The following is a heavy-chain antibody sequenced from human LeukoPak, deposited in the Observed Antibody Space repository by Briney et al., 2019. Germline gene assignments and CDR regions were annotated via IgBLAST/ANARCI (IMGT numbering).Heavy chain of an antibody. V-gene: IGHV3-23*01. CDR2: INNGGGST. Sequence: GGSLRLSCAASGFTFSSYAMSWVRQAPGKGLEWVSAINNGGGSTYYADSVKSRFTISRDNSRNTLYLQMNSLRAEDTAVYYCAKDNSYGNFDYWGQGTLVTVSS. J-gene: IGHJ4*02. CDR3: AKDNSYGNFDY. D-gene: IGHD5-18*01. CDR1: GFTFSSYA.